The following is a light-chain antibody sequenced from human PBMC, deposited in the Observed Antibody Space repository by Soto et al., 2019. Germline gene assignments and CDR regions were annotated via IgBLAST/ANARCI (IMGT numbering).Light chain of an antibody. CDR2: DVV. CDR1: QRVGNL. V-gene: IGKV3-11*01. J-gene: IGKJ2*01. Sequence: EIVLTQSPVTLSVSPGERATLSCRARQRVGNLLAWYQQRPGQAPRLLMYDVVNRATGIPARFSGSGSGTDLTLSISSLETEDSAVHYCRKSGSFGKGTKLEIK. CDR3: RKSGS.